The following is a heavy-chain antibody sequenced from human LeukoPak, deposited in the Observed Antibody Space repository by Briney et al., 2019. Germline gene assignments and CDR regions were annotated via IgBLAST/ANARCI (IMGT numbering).Heavy chain of an antibody. V-gene: IGHV4-59*01. CDR1: GGSISSYY. CDR3: ARDSGGSLAWFDP. Sequence: SETLSLTCAVSGGSISSYYWSWIRQPPGKGLEWIGYVYYSGSTNYNPSLKSRVTMSLDTSKNHFPLKLSSVTAADTAVHYCARDSGGSLAWFDPWGQGTLVTVSS. J-gene: IGHJ5*02. CDR2: VYYSGST.